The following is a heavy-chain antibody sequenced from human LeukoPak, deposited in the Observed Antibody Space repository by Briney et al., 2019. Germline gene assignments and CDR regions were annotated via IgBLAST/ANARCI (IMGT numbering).Heavy chain of an antibody. CDR1: GGSISSGDYY. CDR2: IYYSGNA. J-gene: IGHJ4*02. CDR3: ARGLSGHDYDGY. D-gene: IGHD3-3*01. V-gene: IGHV4-30-4*01. Sequence: SETLSLTCTVSGGSISSGDYYWSWIRQPPGKGLEWIGYIYYSGNAYYNPSLKSRVTISVDMSKNQISLKLSSVTAADTAVYYCARGLSGHDYDGYWGQGTLVTVSS.